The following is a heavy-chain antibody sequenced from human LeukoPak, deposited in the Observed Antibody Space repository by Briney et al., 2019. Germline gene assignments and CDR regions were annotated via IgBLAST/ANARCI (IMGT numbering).Heavy chain of an antibody. J-gene: IGHJ4*02. CDR1: GFTFSSYA. CDR2: ISGSGGST. CDR3: AKECDYSPGHKFDL. D-gene: IGHD3-10*01. V-gene: IGHV3-23*01. Sequence: GGSLRLSCAASGFTFSSYAMSWVRQAPGKGLEWVSAISGSGGSTYYADSVKGRFTISGDTPRTTLYLQMNGLRAEETAVYYCAKECDYSPGHKFDLWGQGTLVTVSS.